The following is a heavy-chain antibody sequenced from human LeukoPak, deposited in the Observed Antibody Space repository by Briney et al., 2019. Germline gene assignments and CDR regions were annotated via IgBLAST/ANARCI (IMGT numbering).Heavy chain of an antibody. CDR2: ISYDGSNK. J-gene: IGHJ4*02. V-gene: IGHV3-30-3*01. D-gene: IGHD2-15*01. CDR1: GFTFSSYA. Sequence: GGSLRLSCAASGFTFSSYAMDWVRQAPGKGLEWVAVISYDGSNKYYADSVKGRFTISRDNSKNTLYLQMNSLRAEDTAVYYCARGSNPYCSGGSCYFDYWGQGTLVTVSS. CDR3: ARGSNPYCSGGSCYFDY.